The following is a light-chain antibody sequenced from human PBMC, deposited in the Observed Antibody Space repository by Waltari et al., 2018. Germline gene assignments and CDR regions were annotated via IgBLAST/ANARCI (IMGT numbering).Light chain of an antibody. CDR3: QAWDNSLVV. V-gene: IGLV3-1*01. Sequence: SYALTQPPSVSVSPGQTASITCSGDKLGEKYACWYQQKPGQSPGLAIYQDNKRPSGIPGRFSGSNSGHTATLTISGTQAMDEADYYCQAWDNSLVVFGTGTAVTVL. CDR2: QDN. J-gene: IGLJ1*01. CDR1: KLGEKY.